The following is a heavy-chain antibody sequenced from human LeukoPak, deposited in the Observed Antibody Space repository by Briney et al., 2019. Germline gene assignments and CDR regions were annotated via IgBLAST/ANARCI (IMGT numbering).Heavy chain of an antibody. CDR1: GGPFSGYY. CDR2: INHNGRT. CDR3: ARGRPTYDFWSGYYADY. V-gene: IGHV4-34*01. J-gene: IGHJ4*02. Sequence: PSETLSLTCAVYGGPFSGYYWSWIRQPPGKGLQWIGEINHNGRTNYNPSLKGRVTISVDTSKNQFSLKLNSVTAADTAVYYCARGRPTYDFWSGYYADYWGQGTLVTVSS. D-gene: IGHD3-3*01.